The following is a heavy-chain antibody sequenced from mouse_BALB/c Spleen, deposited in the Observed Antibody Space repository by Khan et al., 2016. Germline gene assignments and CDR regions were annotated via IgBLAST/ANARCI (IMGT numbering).Heavy chain of an antibody. CDR2: IDPANGNT. J-gene: IGHJ4*01. V-gene: IGHV14-3*02. CDR3: AIPGGSSHYYAMDY. CDR1: GFNIKDTY. D-gene: IGHD1-1*01. Sequence: VQLQQSGAELVKPGASVKLSCTASGFNIKDTYMHWVKQRPEQGLEWIGRIDPANGNTKYDPKFQGKATITADTSSNTAYLQLSSLTSEDTAVYYCAIPGGSSHYYAMDYWGQGTSVTVSS.